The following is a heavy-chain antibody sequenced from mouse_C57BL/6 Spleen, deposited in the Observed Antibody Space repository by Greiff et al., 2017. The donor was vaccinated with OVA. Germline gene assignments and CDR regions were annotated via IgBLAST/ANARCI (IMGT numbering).Heavy chain of an antibody. CDR1: GYSITSGYY. D-gene: IGHD1-1*01. J-gene: IGHJ4*01. CDR2: ISYDGSN. V-gene: IGHV3-6*01. CDR3: ARDRDSRDAMDY. Sequence: EVQLQESGPGLVKPSQSLSLTCSVTGYSITSGYYWNWIRQFPGNKLEWMGYISYDGSNNYNPSLKNRISITRDTSKNQFFLKLNSVTTEDTATYYCARDRDSRDAMDYWGQGTSVTVSS.